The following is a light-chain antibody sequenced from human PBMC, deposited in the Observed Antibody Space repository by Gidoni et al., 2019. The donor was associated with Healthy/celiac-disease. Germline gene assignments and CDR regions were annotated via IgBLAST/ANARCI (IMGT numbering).Light chain of an antibody. Sequence: SYELTQPPSVSVSPGQTASITCSGDKLGDKYACWYQQKPGQSPVLVIYQDSKRPSGIPERFSGSNSGNTATLTISGTQAMDEADYYRQAWDSSTVVFGGGTKLXVX. J-gene: IGLJ2*01. V-gene: IGLV3-1*01. CDR1: KLGDKY. CDR3: QAWDSSTVV. CDR2: QDS.